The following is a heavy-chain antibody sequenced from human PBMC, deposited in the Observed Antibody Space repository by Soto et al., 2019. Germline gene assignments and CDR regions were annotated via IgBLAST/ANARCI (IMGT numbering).Heavy chain of an antibody. CDR2: VRGSGAGT. V-gene: IGHV3-23*01. CDR3: ARDQRGAFDY. CDR1: GFTFNNYA. D-gene: IGHD1-26*01. Sequence: GGSLRLSCSASGFTFNNYAMSWVRQAPGKAPEWVAAVRGSGAGTYHADSVRGRFTSSRDNLNNILYLQMNSLRAEDTAMYYCARDQRGAFDYWGHGTLVTVSS. J-gene: IGHJ4*01.